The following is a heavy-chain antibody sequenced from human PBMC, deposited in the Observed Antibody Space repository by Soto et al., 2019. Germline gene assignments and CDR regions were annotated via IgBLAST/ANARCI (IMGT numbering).Heavy chain of an antibody. V-gene: IGHV3-23*01. CDR2: ISGSGGST. D-gene: IGHD2-21*02. CDR3: AKDAIVVVTATRRGAFDI. Sequence: GGSLRLSCAASGFTFSSYAMSWVRQAPGKGLEWVSAISGSGGSTYYADSVKGRFTISRDNSKNTLYLQMNSLRAVNTAVYYCAKDAIVVVTATRRGAFDIWGQGTMVTVSS. J-gene: IGHJ3*02. CDR1: GFTFSSYA.